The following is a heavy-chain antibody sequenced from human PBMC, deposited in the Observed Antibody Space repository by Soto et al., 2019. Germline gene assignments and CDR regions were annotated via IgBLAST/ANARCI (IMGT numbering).Heavy chain of an antibody. V-gene: IGHV3-7*01. Sequence: QPEGSLRLSCAASGFTFSNYWMTWVRQAPGRRLEWVGNIKGDGSEKHYVDSVKGRCTISRDNAKNSLYLQMNSLRVEDTAVYFCSRDVVVGAKALNYWGQGALVTVSS. CDR2: IKGDGSEK. CDR1: GFTFSNYW. J-gene: IGHJ4*02. CDR3: SRDVVVGAKALNY. D-gene: IGHD2-15*01.